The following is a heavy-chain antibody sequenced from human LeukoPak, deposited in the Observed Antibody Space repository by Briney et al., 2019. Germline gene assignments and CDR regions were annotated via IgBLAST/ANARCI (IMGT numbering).Heavy chain of an antibody. V-gene: IGHV3-23*01. Sequence: GGSLRLSCAASGFTFSNYAVSWVRQAPGKGLEGGSGISDTGGSTYYADSVKGRFTISRDNSKNRLYLQMNSLRGEDTAVYYCAKDLKPDGFGDVDYWGQGTLVTVSS. CDR2: ISDTGGST. CDR1: GFTFSNYA. J-gene: IGHJ4*02. D-gene: IGHD3-10*01. CDR3: AKDLKPDGFGDVDY.